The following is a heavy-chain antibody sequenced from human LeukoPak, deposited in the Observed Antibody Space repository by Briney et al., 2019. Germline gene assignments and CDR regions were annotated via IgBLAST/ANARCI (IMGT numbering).Heavy chain of an antibody. CDR1: GFTFSIYG. D-gene: IGHD2-15*01. CDR2: ILYDGSNK. V-gene: IGHV3-33*05. J-gene: IGHJ4*02. CDR3: ARDGSGYCSVGSCYGLDY. Sequence: GGSLRLSCAASGFTFSIYGIHWVRQAPGKGLEWVAVILYDGSNKYYADSVKGRFTISRDNSKNTLYLQMNSLRAEDTAVYYCARDGSGYCSVGSCYGLDYWGQGTLVTVSS.